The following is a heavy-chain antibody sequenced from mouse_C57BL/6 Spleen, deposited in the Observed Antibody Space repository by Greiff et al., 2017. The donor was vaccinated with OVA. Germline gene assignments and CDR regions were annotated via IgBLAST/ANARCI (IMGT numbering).Heavy chain of an antibody. D-gene: IGHD1-1*01. J-gene: IGHJ4*01. CDR1: GFTFSDYY. CDR2: ISNGGGST. Sequence: EVKVVESGGGLVQPGGSLKLSCAASGFTFSDYYMYWVRQTPEKRLEWVAYISNGGGSTYYPDTVKGRFTISSDNAKNTLYLQMSRLKSEDTAMYYCARREATVVGRAMDYWGQGTSVTVSS. V-gene: IGHV5-12*01. CDR3: ARREATVVGRAMDY.